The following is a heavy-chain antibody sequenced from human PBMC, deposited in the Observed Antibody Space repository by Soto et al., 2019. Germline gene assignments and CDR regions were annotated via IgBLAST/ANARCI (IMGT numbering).Heavy chain of an antibody. Sequence: VASVKVSCKASEDTFRNYAISWVRQAPGQGLEWMGGIIPIFGTANYAQKFQGRVTITADTSANTVYLELSSLRSEDTAVYYCASTKYDSSDYYYWYLGLWGRGTLVTVSS. J-gene: IGHJ2*01. CDR3: ASTKYDSSDYYYWYLGL. D-gene: IGHD3-22*01. CDR1: EDTFRNYA. CDR2: IIPIFGTA. V-gene: IGHV1-69*06.